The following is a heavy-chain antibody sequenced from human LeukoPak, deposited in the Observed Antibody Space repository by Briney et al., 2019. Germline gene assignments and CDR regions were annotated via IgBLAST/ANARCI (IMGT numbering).Heavy chain of an antibody. J-gene: IGHJ4*02. CDR1: GFTFSNYA. V-gene: IGHV3-23*01. Sequence: PGRSLRLSCAASGFTFSNYAMSWVRQAPGKGLEWVSGISGSGGSTYYADSVKGRFTISRDNSKNTLYLQMNSLRAEDTAVYYCAKEGYCSGGSCYSGAYYFDYWGQGTLVTVSS. CDR3: AKEGYCSGGSCYSGAYYFDY. CDR2: ISGSGGST. D-gene: IGHD2-15*01.